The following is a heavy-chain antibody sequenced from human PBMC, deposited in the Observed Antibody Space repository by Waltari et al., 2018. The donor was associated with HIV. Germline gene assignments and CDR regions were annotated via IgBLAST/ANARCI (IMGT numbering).Heavy chain of an antibody. CDR3: ARGHLWFGELDAFDI. CDR1: GGSISSYY. V-gene: IGHV4-59*01. Sequence: QVQLQESGPGLVKPSETLSLTCTVSGGSISSYYWSWIRQPPGKGLEWIGYIYYSGSTNYNPSLKSRVTISVDTSKNQFSLKLSSVTAADTAVYYCARGHLWFGELDAFDIWGQGTMVTVSS. J-gene: IGHJ3*02. D-gene: IGHD3-10*01. CDR2: IYYSGST.